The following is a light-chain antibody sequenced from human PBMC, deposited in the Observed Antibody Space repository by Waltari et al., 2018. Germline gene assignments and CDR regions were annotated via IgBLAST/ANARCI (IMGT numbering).Light chain of an antibody. V-gene: IGLV5-45*03. CDR1: SGVDVSLYW. CDR3: LIWHNDVMV. J-gene: IGLJ2*01. CDR2: YKSDSET. Sequence: QAVLIQPSSLSASPGASASLTCTLRSGVDVSLYWIHWYQQKPGSPPQYLLKYKSDSETQWGCGVPSRFSGSKVASANAGILLISGLQSDDEADYYCLIWHNDVMVFGGGTKLTVL.